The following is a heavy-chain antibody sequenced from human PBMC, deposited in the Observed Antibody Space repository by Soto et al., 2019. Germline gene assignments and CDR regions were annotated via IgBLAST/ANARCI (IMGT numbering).Heavy chain of an antibody. CDR3: ARHSASLQWSGY. CDR2: IYHCGGN. D-gene: IGHD3-10*01. J-gene: IGHJ4*02. Sequence: QVQLQESGPGLVKPSQTLSLTCSVSGGSISSGGYYWSWIRQHPEKGLEWMVYIYHCGGNNYNPSLTSRMIMSVDTASNRFSLDLRSLTAANTEIFYGARHSASLQWSGYWGQGTLVTVSS. V-gene: IGHV4-31*03. CDR1: GGSISSGGYY.